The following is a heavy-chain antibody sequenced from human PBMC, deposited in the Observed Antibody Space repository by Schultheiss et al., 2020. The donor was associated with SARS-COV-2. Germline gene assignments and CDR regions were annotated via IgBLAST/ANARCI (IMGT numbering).Heavy chain of an antibody. V-gene: IGHV4-39*07. D-gene: IGHD4-23*01. CDR3: ARAFYGGNSWVDY. CDR2: INHSGST. Sequence: SETLSLTCTVSGGSISSSSYYWGWIRQPPGKGLEWIGEINHSGSTNYNPSLKSRVTISVDTSKNQFSLKLSSVTAADTAVYYCARAFYGGNSWVDYWGQGTLVTVSS. J-gene: IGHJ4*02. CDR1: GGSISSSSYY.